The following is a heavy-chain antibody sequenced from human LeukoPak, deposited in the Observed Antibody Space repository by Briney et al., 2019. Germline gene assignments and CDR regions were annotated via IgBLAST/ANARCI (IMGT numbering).Heavy chain of an antibody. CDR2: INTDGSST. V-gene: IGHV3-74*01. CDR3: AREGVAAGRYFDC. J-gene: IGHJ4*02. CDR1: GFTFSSYW. D-gene: IGHD6-13*01. Sequence: GGSLRLSCAASGFTFSSYWMHWVRHAPGKGLVWVSRINTDGSSTIYADSVKGRFTISRDNAKNSLYLQMNSLRAEDTAVYYCAREGVAAGRYFDCWGQGTLVTVSS.